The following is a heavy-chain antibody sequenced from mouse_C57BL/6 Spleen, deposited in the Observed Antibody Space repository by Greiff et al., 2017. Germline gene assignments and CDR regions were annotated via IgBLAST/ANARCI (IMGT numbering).Heavy chain of an antibody. D-gene: IGHD2-1*01. V-gene: IGHV1-82*01. CDR1: GYAFSSSW. CDR2: IYPGDGDT. CDR3: ARCGNYPDYYAMDY. J-gene: IGHJ4*01. Sequence: VQLQQSGPELVKPGASVKISCKASGYAFSSSWMNWVKQRPGKGLEWIGRIYPGDGDTNYNGKFKGKATLTADKSSSTACMQLSSLTSEDSAVYFCARCGNYPDYYAMDYWGQGTSVTVSS.